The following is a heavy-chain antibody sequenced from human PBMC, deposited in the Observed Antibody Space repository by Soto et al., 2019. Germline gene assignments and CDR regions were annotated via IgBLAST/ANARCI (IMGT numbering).Heavy chain of an antibody. V-gene: IGHV4-59*01. CDR1: GGSISNYY. Sequence: PSETLSLTCTISGGSISNYYWNWIRQPPGKGLEWIGYIYYSGSTNYNPSLKSRVTISVDTSKNQFSLKLSSVTAADTAVYYCASHSKRDTAFDYWGQGTLVTVSS. CDR3: ASHSKRDTAFDY. J-gene: IGHJ4*02. D-gene: IGHD5-18*01. CDR2: IYYSGST.